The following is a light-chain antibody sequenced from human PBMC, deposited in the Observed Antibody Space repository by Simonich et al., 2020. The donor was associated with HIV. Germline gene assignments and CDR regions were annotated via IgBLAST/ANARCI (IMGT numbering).Light chain of an antibody. CDR1: PSVSSY. V-gene: IGKV3-11*01. CDR3: QQRSYWMYT. Sequence: EIVLTQSPATLSLSPGERAALSCRASPSVSSYLAWYQQKPGQAHRLLIYDASTRATGIPARFSGSGSGTDFTLTISSLEPEDFAVYYCQQRSYWMYTFGQGTKLEIK. CDR2: DAS. J-gene: IGKJ2*01.